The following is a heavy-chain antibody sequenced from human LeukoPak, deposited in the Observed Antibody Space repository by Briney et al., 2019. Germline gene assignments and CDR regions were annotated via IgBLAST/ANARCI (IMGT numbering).Heavy chain of an antibody. V-gene: IGHV3-30*12. D-gene: IGHD1-26*01. CDR3: ARDLSNVGGSYLGHHP. Sequence: GGSLRLSCAASGFTFSSYGMHWVRQAPGKGLEWVAVISYDGSNKYYADSVKGRFTISRDNAKNSLYLQMNSLRAEDTAVYYCARDLSNVGGSYLGHHPWGQGTLVTVSS. CDR1: GFTFSSYG. CDR2: ISYDGSNK. J-gene: IGHJ5*02.